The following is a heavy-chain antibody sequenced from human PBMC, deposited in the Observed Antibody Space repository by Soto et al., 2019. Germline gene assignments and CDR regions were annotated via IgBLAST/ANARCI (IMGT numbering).Heavy chain of an antibody. D-gene: IGHD1-26*01. CDR1: GFTFSSYW. CDR2: IIRDGSET. Sequence: GGSLRLSCAASGFTFSSYWMTWVRQAPGKGLEWVANIIRDGSETYYVDSVKGRFTISRDNAKNSVYLQMNSLRAEDTAVYYCARAVSGSYDSWGQGIMVTVSS. J-gene: IGHJ5*01. CDR3: ARAVSGSYDS. V-gene: IGHV3-7*03.